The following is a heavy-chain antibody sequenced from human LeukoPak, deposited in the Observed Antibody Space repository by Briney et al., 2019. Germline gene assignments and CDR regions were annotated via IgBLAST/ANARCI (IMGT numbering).Heavy chain of an antibody. D-gene: IGHD3-22*01. CDR2: ISTSSTYI. Sequence: GGSLRLSFAAYGFTFRNYRMNRLRQAPGKGLEWVSSISTSSTYIFYADSVKGRFTISRDNAKNSLYLQMNSLRAEDTAVYYGERDDDSSGDYYPVYEYWGQGTLVTVSS. V-gene: IGHV3-21*01. J-gene: IGHJ4*02. CDR1: GFTFRNYR. CDR3: ERDDDSSGDYYPVYEY.